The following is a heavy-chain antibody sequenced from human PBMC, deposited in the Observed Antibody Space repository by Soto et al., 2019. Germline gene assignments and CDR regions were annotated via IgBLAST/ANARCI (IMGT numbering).Heavy chain of an antibody. CDR3: ARVVPGAEAWFGP. V-gene: IGHV1-69*05. D-gene: IGHD2-2*01. CDR1: GRTCRCHA. Sequence: SPVTSACPRSGRTCRCHASRCLRQDPGQGLEWLGGIIPIFGTANYAQKFQGRVSITTDTSTTTAYMELRSLRSDDTAVYYCARVVPGAEAWFGPWGQGTLVTVSS. CDR2: IIPIFGTA. J-gene: IGHJ5*02.